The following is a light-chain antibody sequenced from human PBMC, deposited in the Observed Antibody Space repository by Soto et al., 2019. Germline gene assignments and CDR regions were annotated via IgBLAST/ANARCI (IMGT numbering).Light chain of an antibody. CDR2: GAS. V-gene: IGKV3-15*01. J-gene: IGKJ1*01. Sequence: EIVMTQPPATLSLSPGERATLSCRASQSVSSNLAWYQQKPGQAPRLLIYGASTRATGIPARFSGSGSGTEFTLTISSLQSEDFAVYYCQQYNNWRGTFGQGTKVDIK. CDR3: QQYNNWRGT. CDR1: QSVSSN.